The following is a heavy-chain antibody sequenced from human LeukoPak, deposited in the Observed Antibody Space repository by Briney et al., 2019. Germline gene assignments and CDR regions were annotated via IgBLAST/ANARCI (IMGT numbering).Heavy chain of an antibody. V-gene: IGHV4-34*01. Sequence: SETLSLTCAAYGGSFSGYYWSWIRQPPGKGLEWIGEINHSGSTNYNPSLKSRVTISVDTSKNQFSLKLSSVTAADTAVYYCARGHYDFWSGYYGSYFDYWGQGTLVTVSS. CDR1: GGSFSGYY. CDR3: ARGHYDFWSGYYGSYFDY. CDR2: INHSGST. D-gene: IGHD3-3*01. J-gene: IGHJ4*02.